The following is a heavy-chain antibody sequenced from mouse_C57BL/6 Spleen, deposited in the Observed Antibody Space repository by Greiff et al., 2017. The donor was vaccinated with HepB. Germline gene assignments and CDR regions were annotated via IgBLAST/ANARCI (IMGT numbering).Heavy chain of an antibody. V-gene: IGHV3-6*01. J-gene: IGHJ4*01. CDR1: GYSITSGYY. CDR2: ISYDGSN. CDR3: AREPPFYAMDY. Sequence: EVQLQESGPGLVKPSQSLSLTCSVTGYSITSGYYWNWIRQFPGNKLEWMGYISYDGSNNYNPSLKNRISITRDTSKNQFFLKLNSVTTEDTATYYCAREPPFYAMDYWGQGTSVTVSS.